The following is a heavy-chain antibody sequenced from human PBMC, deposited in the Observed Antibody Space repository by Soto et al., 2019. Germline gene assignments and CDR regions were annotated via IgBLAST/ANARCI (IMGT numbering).Heavy chain of an antibody. V-gene: IGHV4-34*01. D-gene: IGHD3-3*01. CDR3: ARRGDFWSGYYMRGAFDY. CDR1: GGSFSGYY. Sequence: SETLSLTCAVYGGSFSGYYWSWIRQPPGKGLEWIGEINHSGSTNYNPSLKSRVTISVDTSKNQFSLKLSSVTAADTAVYYCARRGDFWSGYYMRGAFDYWGQGTLVTVSS. CDR2: INHSGST. J-gene: IGHJ4*02.